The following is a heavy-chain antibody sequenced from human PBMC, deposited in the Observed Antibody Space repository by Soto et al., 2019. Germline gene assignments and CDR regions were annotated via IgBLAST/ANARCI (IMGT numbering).Heavy chain of an antibody. CDR3: TRVNRYFDWLSSL. Sequence: GGSLRLSCTASGFTFGDYAMSWFRQAPGKGLEWVGFIRSKAYGGTTEYAASVKGRFTISRDDSKSIAYLQMNSLKTEDTAVYYCTRVNRYFDWLSSLWGQGTLVTVSS. CDR2: IRSKAYGGTT. J-gene: IGHJ4*02. V-gene: IGHV3-49*03. D-gene: IGHD3-9*01. CDR1: GFTFGDYA.